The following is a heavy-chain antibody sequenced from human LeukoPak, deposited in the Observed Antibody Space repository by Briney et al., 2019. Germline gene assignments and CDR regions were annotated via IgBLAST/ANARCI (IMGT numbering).Heavy chain of an antibody. CDR3: VRGGDDYGDHQLDY. J-gene: IGHJ4*02. CDR1: GGSISSYY. CDR2: IYYSGST. Sequence: SETLSLTCTVSGGSISSYYWSWIRQPPGKGLEWIGYIYYSGSTNYSPSLRSRVSISVDTSKNEFSLKLSSVTAADTAVYYCVRGGDDYGDHQLDYWGQGTLVTVSS. V-gene: IGHV4-59*01. D-gene: IGHD4-17*01.